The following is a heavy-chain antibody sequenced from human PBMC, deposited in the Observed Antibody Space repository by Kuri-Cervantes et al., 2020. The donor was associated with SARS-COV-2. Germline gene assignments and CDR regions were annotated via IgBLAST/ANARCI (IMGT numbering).Heavy chain of an antibody. CDR1: GFTFSSYA. Sequence: GESLKISCAASGFTFSSYAMHWVRQAPGKGLEWVAVISYDGSNKYYADSVKGRFTISRGNSKNTLYLQMNSLRAEDTAVYYCARDSTMIYYDSSDFDYWGQGTLVTVSS. D-gene: IGHD3-22*01. J-gene: IGHJ4*02. CDR3: ARDSTMIYYDSSDFDY. CDR2: ISYDGSNK. V-gene: IGHV3-30-3*01.